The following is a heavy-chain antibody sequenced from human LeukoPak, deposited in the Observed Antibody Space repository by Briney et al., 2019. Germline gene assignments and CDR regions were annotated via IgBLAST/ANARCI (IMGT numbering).Heavy chain of an antibody. Sequence: PSETLSLTCTVSGGSISSSSYYWGWIRQPPGKGLEWIGSIYYSGSTYYNPSLKSRVTISVDTSKNQFSLKLSSVTAADTAVYYCESNGAAKRVGHDYWGQGTLVTVSS. V-gene: IGHV4-39*01. CDR1: GGSISSSSYY. CDR3: ESNGAAKRVGHDY. D-gene: IGHD2-15*01. J-gene: IGHJ4*02. CDR2: IYYSGST.